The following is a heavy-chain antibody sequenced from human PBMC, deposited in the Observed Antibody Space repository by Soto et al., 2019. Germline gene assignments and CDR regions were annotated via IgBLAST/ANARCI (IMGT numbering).Heavy chain of an antibody. CDR2: TRNKANSYTT. J-gene: IGHJ6*02. D-gene: IGHD2-2*02. CDR1: GFTFSDHY. Sequence: EVQLVESGGGLVQPGGSLRLSCAASGFTFSDHYMDWVRQAPGKGLEWVGRTRNKANSYTTEYAASVKGRFTISRDDSKNSLYLQMNSLKTEDTAVYYCAREEGIVVVPAAIGGMDVWGQGTTVTGSS. CDR3: AREEGIVVVPAAIGGMDV. V-gene: IGHV3-72*01.